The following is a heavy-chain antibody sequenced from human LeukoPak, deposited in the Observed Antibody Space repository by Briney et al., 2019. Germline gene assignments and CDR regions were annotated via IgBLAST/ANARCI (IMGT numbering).Heavy chain of an antibody. CDR2: IYSGGST. J-gene: IGHJ1*01. D-gene: IGHD3-10*01. CDR1: GFTVSSNY. CDR3: ARAVRGVIITKGYFQH. Sequence: PGGSLRLSCAASGFTVSSNYMSWVRQAPGKGLEWVSDIYSGGSTYYADSVKGRFTISRDNSKNTLYLQMNSLRAEDTAVYYCARAVRGVIITKGYFQHWGQGTLVTVSS. V-gene: IGHV3-66*01.